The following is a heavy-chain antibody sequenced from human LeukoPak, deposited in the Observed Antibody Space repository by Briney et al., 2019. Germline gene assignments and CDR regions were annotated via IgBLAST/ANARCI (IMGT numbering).Heavy chain of an antibody. CDR3: AREVATIGYFDY. Sequence: YISSSGSTIYYADSVKGRFTISRDNAKNSLYLQMNSLRAEDTAVYYCAREVATIGYFDYWGQGTLVTVSS. CDR2: ISSSGSTI. D-gene: IGHD5-12*01. V-gene: IGHV3-48*03. J-gene: IGHJ4*02.